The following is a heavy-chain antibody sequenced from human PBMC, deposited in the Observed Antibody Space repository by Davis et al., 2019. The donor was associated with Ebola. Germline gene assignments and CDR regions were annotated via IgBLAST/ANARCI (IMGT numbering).Heavy chain of an antibody. CDR2: IYYSGST. J-gene: IGHJ4*02. CDR1: GGSISSSSYY. D-gene: IGHD3-10*01. Sequence: MPSETLSLTCTVSGGSISSSSYYWGWIRQPPGKGLEWIGSIYYSGSTYYNPSLKSRVTISVDTSKNHFSLKLSSVTAADTAVYYWARGQRYYGSGRWNYWGQGTLVTVSS. V-gene: IGHV4-39*02. CDR3: ARGQRYYGSGRWNY.